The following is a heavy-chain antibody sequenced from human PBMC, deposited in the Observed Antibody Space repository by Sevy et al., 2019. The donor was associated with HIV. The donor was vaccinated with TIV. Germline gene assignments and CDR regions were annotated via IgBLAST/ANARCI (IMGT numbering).Heavy chain of an antibody. CDR1: GFTFSSYW. V-gene: IGHV3-7*03. D-gene: IGHD2-15*01. J-gene: IGHJ4*02. CDR2: TKQDGSEK. CDR3: ARDVGICSGGSCYSGFDY. Sequence: GGSLRLSCAASGFTFSSYWMSWVRQAPGKGLEWVANTKQDGSEKYYVDSVKGRFTISRDNAKNSLYLQMNSLRAEDTAVYYCARDVGICSGGSCYSGFDYWGQRTLVTVSS.